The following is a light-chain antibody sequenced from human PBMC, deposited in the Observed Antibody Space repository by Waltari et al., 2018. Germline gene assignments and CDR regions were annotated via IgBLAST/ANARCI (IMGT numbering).Light chain of an antibody. CDR3: CSYTTSSAWV. V-gene: IGLV2-14*01. Sequence: QSALTQPASVSGSPGQSITISCTGTSSDVGVYNYVSWYQQNPGKAPKLMIYDVTKRPSGVSDRCSGSKSGNTASLTISGLQAEDEADYYCCSYTTSSAWVFGGGTKLTV. CDR2: DVT. CDR1: SSDVGVYNY. J-gene: IGLJ3*02.